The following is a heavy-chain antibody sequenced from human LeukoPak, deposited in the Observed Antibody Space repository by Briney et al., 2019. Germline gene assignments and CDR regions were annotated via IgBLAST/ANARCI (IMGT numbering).Heavy chain of an antibody. V-gene: IGHV5-51*01. Sequence: GESLKISCKGSGYSFANYWIGWVRQMPGKGLEWMGIIYPGDSDTRYSPSFQGQVTLSADKSINTAYLQWSSLKASDTAVYYCARQDRCGAHARDYWGQGTQVTVSS. CDR2: IYPGDSDT. CDR3: ARQDRCGAHARDY. D-gene: IGHD3-16*02. CDR1: GYSFANYW. J-gene: IGHJ4*02.